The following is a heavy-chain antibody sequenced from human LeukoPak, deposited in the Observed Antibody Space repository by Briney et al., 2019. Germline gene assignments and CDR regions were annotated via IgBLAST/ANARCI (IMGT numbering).Heavy chain of an antibody. D-gene: IGHD2-21*01. CDR3: ARHVAGHFDY. V-gene: IGHV4-39*01. CDR2: IYYNGST. Sequence: PSETLSLTCPVSGGSISSSSYYWGWIRQPPGKGLEGIWSIYYNGSTYYNPSLKSRVTISVDTSKNQFSLKLSSVTAADTAVYYCARHVAGHFDYWGQGTLVTVSS. CDR1: GGSISSSSYY. J-gene: IGHJ4*02.